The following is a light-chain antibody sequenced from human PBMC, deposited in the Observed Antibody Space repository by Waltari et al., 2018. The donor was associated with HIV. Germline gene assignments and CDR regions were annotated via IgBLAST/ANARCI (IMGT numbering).Light chain of an antibody. Sequence: QSELTQPPSVSAAPGQRVTISCTRSSSNIGAGYAVHWYQQVPGRAPKVVIYGNSNRPSGVPDRFSGSKSGSSASLVITGLQSEDEADYYCQSYDSNLSGLFGGGTKVTVL. CDR1: SSNIGAGYA. J-gene: IGLJ2*01. CDR2: GNS. V-gene: IGLV1-40*01. CDR3: QSYDSNLSGL.